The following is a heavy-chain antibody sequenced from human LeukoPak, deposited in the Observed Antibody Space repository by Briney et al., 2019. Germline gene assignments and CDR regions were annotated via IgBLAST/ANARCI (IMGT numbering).Heavy chain of an antibody. CDR3: ARHIEAGSGPNWFDP. Sequence: ASVKVSCKASGYTFTSYGISWVRQAPGQGIEWMGWISAYSGDKNYAQKLQGRVTMTTDTSTSTAYMELRSLRSGVPAVYYCARHIEAGSGPNWFDPWGQGTLVTVSS. J-gene: IGHJ5*02. D-gene: IGHD3-10*01. V-gene: IGHV1-18*01. CDR1: GYTFTSYG. CDR2: ISAYSGDK.